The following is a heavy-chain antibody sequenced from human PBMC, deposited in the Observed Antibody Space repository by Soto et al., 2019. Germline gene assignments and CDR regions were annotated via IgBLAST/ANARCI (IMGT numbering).Heavy chain of an antibody. V-gene: IGHV3-23*01. Sequence: EVQLLESGGGLAQPGGSLRLSCAASGFTFSSHAMSWVRQAPGKGLEWVSGISGSGVNTDYADSVKGRFTISSDNSKNTLYQQMNSLRAEDTAVYYCAKDGTVATITACDFDYWGQGILVNVSS. D-gene: IGHD5-12*01. CDR3: AKDGTVATITACDFDY. J-gene: IGHJ4*02. CDR1: GFTFSSHA. CDR2: ISGSGVNT.